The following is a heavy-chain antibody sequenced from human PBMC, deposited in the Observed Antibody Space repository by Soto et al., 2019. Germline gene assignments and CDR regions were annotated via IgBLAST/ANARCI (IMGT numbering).Heavy chain of an antibody. CDR1: GGSISGGGFS. Sequence: PSETLSLTCAVSGGSISGGGFSWSWIRQPPGKGLEWIGYILHTGGTQYNPSLKSRVSMSVDKSKNQFSLHLTSVTAADTAVYYCARGGGYDSFDYWGQGVLVTVSS. CDR3: ARGGGYDSFDY. V-gene: IGHV4-30-2*01. D-gene: IGHD5-12*01. J-gene: IGHJ4*02. CDR2: ILHTGGT.